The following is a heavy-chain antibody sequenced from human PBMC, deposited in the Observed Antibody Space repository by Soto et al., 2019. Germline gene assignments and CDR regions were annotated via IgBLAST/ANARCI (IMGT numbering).Heavy chain of an antibody. CDR2: SSVTSSYT. V-gene: IGHV3-11*06. J-gene: IGHJ3*02. CDR3: AKSAPGNNYGGNAFDI. D-gene: IGHD5-18*01. CDR1: GFTFSDYY. Sequence: GGSLRLSCAASGFTFSDYYMNWIRQAPGKGLEWISYSSVTSSYTKYADSVKGRFTISRDNARNSLYLQMYSLRAEDTAVYYCAKSAPGNNYGGNAFDIWGQGTMVTVS.